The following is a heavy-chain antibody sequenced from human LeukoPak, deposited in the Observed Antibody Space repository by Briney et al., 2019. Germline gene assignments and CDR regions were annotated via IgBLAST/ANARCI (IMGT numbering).Heavy chain of an antibody. D-gene: IGHD6-13*01. V-gene: IGHV4-59*01. CDR2: IYHSGCT. CDR3: ARGGGGWSGRSWSNYWFFDL. Sequence: SETLSLTCTVSGGSISDFYWSWIRQPPGKGLEWIGYIYHSGCTNHNPSLKSRVALSVDTSKNQFSLKLNSVTAADTAVYYCARGGGGWSGRSWSNYWFFDLWGRGTLVTVSS. CDR1: GGSISDFY. J-gene: IGHJ2*01.